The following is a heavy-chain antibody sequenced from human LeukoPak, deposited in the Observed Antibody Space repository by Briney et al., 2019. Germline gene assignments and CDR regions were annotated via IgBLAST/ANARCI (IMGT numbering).Heavy chain of an antibody. D-gene: IGHD2-21*02. CDR3: ARDHYHKIHSVMVTAPDY. CDR2: INPTGGST. CDR1: GYTFTSYY. Sequence: ASVKVSCKASGYTFTSYYMHWVRQAPGQGLEWMGIINPTGGSTSYAQKFQGRVTMTRDTSTSTVYMELSSLRSEDTAVYYCARDHYHKIHSVMVTAPDYWGQGTLVIVSS. J-gene: IGHJ4*02. V-gene: IGHV1-46*01.